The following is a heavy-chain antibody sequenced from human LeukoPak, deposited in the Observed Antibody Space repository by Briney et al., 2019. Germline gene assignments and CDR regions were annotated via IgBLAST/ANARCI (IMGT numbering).Heavy chain of an antibody. CDR1: GGSFSGYY. D-gene: IGHD2-2*01. CDR3: ARYCSSTSCYAY. Sequence: SETLSLTCAVYGGSFSGYYWSWIRQPPGKGLEWIGEINHSGSTNYNPSLKRRVTISVDTSKNQFSLKLSSVTAADTAVYYCARYCSSTSCYAYWGQGTLVTVSS. V-gene: IGHV4-34*01. CDR2: INHSGST. J-gene: IGHJ4*02.